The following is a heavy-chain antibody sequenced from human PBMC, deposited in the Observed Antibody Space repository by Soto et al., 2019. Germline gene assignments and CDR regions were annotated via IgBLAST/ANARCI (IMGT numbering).Heavy chain of an antibody. Sequence: QMQLVQSGAEARKPGASVKVSCKTSGYTFTGYYLNWVRQVPGRGLEWVGWINPKTGDTNNAQKFQGRVTMTTDTSISTGYMELSGLKSDDTAVYYCVTGDHLVRWGQGTRVTVSS. CDR3: VTGDHLVR. CDR1: GYTFTGYY. V-gene: IGHV1-2*02. CDR2: INPKTGDT. J-gene: IGHJ4*02. D-gene: IGHD6-6*01.